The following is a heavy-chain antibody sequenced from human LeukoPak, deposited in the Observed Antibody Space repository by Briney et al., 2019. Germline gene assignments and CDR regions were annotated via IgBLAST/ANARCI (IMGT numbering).Heavy chain of an antibody. V-gene: IGHV3-7*01. CDR2: IDQDGSEK. CDR1: GFTFSNYW. D-gene: IGHD3-3*01. J-gene: IGHJ4*02. CDR3: ARWRGAQSEFEY. Sequence: PGGYLRLSCAASGFTFSNYWMAWVRQAPGKGLEWVANIDQDGSEKESVDSVKGRFTISRDNAKNSLYLQMSNLRAEDTAVYYCARWRGAQSEFEYWGQGTLVTVSS.